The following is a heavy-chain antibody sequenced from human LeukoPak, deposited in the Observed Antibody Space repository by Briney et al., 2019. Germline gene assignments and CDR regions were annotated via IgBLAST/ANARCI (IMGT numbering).Heavy chain of an antibody. CDR3: ARGTHHEMTTVTTFDY. D-gene: IGHD4-17*01. Sequence: SVKVSCKASGGTFSSYAISWVRQAPGQGLEWMGRIIPILGIANYAQKFQGRVTITADKSTSTAYMELSSLRSEDTAVYYCARGTHHEMTTVTTFDYWGQGTLVTVSS. CDR2: IIPILGIA. J-gene: IGHJ4*02. V-gene: IGHV1-69*04. CDR1: GGTFSSYA.